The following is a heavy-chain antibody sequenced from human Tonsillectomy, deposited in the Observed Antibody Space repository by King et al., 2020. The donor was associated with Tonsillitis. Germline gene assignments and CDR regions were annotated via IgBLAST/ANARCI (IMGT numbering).Heavy chain of an antibody. J-gene: IGHJ4*02. V-gene: IGHV3-21*01. D-gene: IGHD3-3*01. CDR1: GFTFSNYN. CDR3: ARERDEFWRGYYYV. Sequence: VQLVESGGGLVKPGGSLRLSCAASGFTFSNYNMHCVRQAPGEGLEWVSSITSSSSYIYYADSVKGRFTISRDNAKNTLYLQMNSLRAGDTAVYHCARERDEFWRGYYYVWGQGTLVNVSS. CDR2: ITSSSSYI.